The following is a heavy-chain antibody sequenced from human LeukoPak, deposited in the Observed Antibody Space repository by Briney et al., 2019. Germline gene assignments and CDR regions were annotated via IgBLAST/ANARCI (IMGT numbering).Heavy chain of an antibody. J-gene: IGHJ4*02. CDR1: GFTFSSYW. V-gene: IGHV3-74*01. D-gene: IGHD6-19*01. Sequence: GGSLRLSCAASGFTFSSYWMHWVRQAPGKGLVWVSRINSDGSSTSYADSVKGRFTISRDNAKNTLYLQMNSLRAEDTALYYCARVSDISVAAYFDYWGQGTLVTVSS. CDR3: ARVSDISVAAYFDY. CDR2: INSDGSST.